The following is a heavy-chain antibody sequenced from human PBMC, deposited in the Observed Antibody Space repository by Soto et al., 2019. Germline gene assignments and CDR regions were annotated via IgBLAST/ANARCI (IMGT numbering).Heavy chain of an antibody. Sequence: QVQLVESGGGVVQPGRSLRLSCAASGFTFSSYGMRWVRQAPGKGLEWVAVIWYDGSNKYYADSVKGRFTISRDNSKNTLYLQMNSLRAEDTAVYYCARDRGYCSGGSCSNWFDPWGQGTLVTVSS. CDR1: GFTFSSYG. J-gene: IGHJ5*02. V-gene: IGHV3-33*01. CDR3: ARDRGYCSGGSCSNWFDP. D-gene: IGHD2-15*01. CDR2: IWYDGSNK.